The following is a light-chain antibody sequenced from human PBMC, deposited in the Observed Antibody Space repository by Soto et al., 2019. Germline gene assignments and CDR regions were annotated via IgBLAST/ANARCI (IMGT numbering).Light chain of an antibody. CDR3: HQADTFPIT. V-gene: IGKV1D-12*01. CDR1: QGISRS. Sequence: DIQMTQSPSSVSAPVGDRVTISCQASQGISRSLAWYQQKPGKAPKLLIYAASSLQSGVPSRFSGRGFATDFTITISRMQTEDSAIYYCHQADTFPITFGQGTRLESK. J-gene: IGKJ5*01. CDR2: AAS.